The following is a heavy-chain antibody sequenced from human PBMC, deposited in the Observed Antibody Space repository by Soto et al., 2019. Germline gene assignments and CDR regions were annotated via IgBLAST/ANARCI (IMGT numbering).Heavy chain of an antibody. J-gene: IGHJ4*02. Sequence: SETLSLTCTVSGGSISNYYWSWIRQPQGKGLEWIGYIYYSGSTNYNPSLKSRVTISVDTSKNQFSLKLSSVTAADTAVYYCARALTYYDFWSGSYFDYWGQGTLVTVSS. D-gene: IGHD3-3*01. CDR2: IYYSGST. V-gene: IGHV4-59*01. CDR1: GGSISNYY. CDR3: ARALTYYDFWSGSYFDY.